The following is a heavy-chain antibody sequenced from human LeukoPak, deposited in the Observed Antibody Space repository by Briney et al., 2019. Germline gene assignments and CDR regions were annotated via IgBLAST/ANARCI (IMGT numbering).Heavy chain of an antibody. V-gene: IGHV3-21*01. CDR1: GFTFSSYT. CDR3: AKGHGMATISSDY. CDR2: ISSSSDYI. D-gene: IGHD5-24*01. J-gene: IGHJ4*02. Sequence: GGSLRLSCAASGFTFSSYTMHWVRQAPGKGLEWVSSISSSSDYIYYADSVKGRFTISRDNAKNSLYLQMNSLRAEDTAVYYCAKGHGMATISSDYWGQGTLVTVSS.